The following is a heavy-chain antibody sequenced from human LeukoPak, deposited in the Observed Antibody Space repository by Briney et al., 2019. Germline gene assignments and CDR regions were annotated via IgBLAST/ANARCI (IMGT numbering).Heavy chain of an antibody. J-gene: IGHJ6*03. Sequence: KPSQTLSLTCTVSGGSISSGSYYWSWIRQPAGKGLEWIGRIYTSGSTNYNPSLKSRVTISVDTSKNQFSLKLSSVTAADTAVYYCASYSGSYWTGYYYYYMDVWGKGTTVTVSS. D-gene: IGHD1-26*01. CDR1: GGSISSGSYY. CDR2: IYTSGST. CDR3: ASYSGSYWTGYYYYYMDV. V-gene: IGHV4-61*02.